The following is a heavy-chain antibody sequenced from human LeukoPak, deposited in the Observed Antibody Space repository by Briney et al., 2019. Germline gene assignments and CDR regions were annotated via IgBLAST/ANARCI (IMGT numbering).Heavy chain of an antibody. CDR1: GFTFSTYW. CDR2: IKQDGSEK. V-gene: IGHV3-7*01. J-gene: IGHJ4*02. Sequence: GGSLRLSCAASGFTFSTYWMSWVRQAPGKGLEWVANIKQDGSEKYYVDSVKGRFTISRDNAKNSLYLQMNSLRAEDTAVYYCARERGTRITIFGVAFDYWGQGTLVTVSS. D-gene: IGHD3-3*01. CDR3: ARERGTRITIFGVAFDY.